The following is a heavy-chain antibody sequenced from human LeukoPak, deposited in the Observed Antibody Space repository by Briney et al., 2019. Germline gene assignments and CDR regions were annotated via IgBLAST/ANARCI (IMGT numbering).Heavy chain of an antibody. CDR2: IYTSGST. J-gene: IGHJ4*02. D-gene: IGHD4-17*01. Sequence: PSETLSLTRTVSLDSLSSGIQYCSWIQQPAGKGLGWLGRIYTSGSTNYNPSLKSRVTISVDTSKNQFSLKLSSVTAADTAVYYCARGRHGLQPFDYWGQGALVTVSS. V-gene: IGHV4-61*02. CDR1: LDSLSSGIQY. CDR3: ARGRHGLQPFDY.